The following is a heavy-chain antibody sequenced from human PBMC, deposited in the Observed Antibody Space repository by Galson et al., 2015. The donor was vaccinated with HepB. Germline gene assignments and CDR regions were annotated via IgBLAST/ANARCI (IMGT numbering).Heavy chain of an antibody. Sequence: QSGAEVKKPGESLKISCKASGYRFSTFWIVWVRQMPGKGLEWMGIIYPGDSDTRYSPSFQGQVTISVDKSIRTAYLQWSSLKASDTAMYYCARLSAGDYDIGGYYYGDYWGQGTLVTVSS. D-gene: IGHD3-22*01. CDR1: GYRFSTFW. CDR3: ARLSAGDYDIGGYYYGDY. J-gene: IGHJ4*02. V-gene: IGHV5-51*03. CDR2: IYPGDSDT.